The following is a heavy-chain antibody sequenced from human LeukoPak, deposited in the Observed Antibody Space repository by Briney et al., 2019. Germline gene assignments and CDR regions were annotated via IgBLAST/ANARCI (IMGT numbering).Heavy chain of an antibody. Sequence: AVKVSCMDSGGTFSSYAISWVRPAPGQGLEWMGGIIPIFGTANYAQKFQGRVTITADESTSTAYMELSSLRSEDTAVYYWARGYNYYDSSGYYRTLDYWGQGTLVTVSS. CDR1: GGTFSSYA. D-gene: IGHD3-22*01. CDR3: ARGYNYYDSSGYYRTLDY. CDR2: IIPIFGTA. J-gene: IGHJ4*02. V-gene: IGHV1-69*01.